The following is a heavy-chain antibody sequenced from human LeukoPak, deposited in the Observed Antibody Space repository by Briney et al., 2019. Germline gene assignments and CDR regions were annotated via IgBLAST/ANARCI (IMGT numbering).Heavy chain of an antibody. J-gene: IGHJ4*02. V-gene: IGHV3-7*04. D-gene: IGHD3-22*01. CDR3: ARGTDSSGSNSNYYFEY. Sequence: QTGGSLRLSCATSGFTFSGYWMTWVRQAPGKGLEWVANIKQDGSEKHYVDPVKGRFTISRDNARNSLYLRMNSLRAEDTAVYYCARGTDSSGSNSNYYFEYWGQGTLVTVSS. CDR1: GFTFSGYW. CDR2: IKQDGSEK.